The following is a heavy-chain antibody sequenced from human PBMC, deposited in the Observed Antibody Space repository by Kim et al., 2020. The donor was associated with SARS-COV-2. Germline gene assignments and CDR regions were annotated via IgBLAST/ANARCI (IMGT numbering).Heavy chain of an antibody. CDR3: ARVAAAGPDYYYGMDV. J-gene: IGHJ6*02. CDR1: GFTFSSYD. Sequence: GGSLRLSCAASGFTFSSYDMHWVRQATGKGLEWVSAIGTAGDTYYPGSVKGRFTISRENAKNSLYLQMNSLRAGDTAVYYCARVAAAGPDYYYGMDVWGQGTTVTVSS. CDR2: IGTAGDT. D-gene: IGHD6-13*01. V-gene: IGHV3-13*04.